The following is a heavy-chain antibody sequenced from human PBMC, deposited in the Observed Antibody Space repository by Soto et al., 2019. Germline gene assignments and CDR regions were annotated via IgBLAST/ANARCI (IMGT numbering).Heavy chain of an antibody. D-gene: IGHD1-26*01. CDR1: GGSITTGGHF. CDR3: ARAVSGSHLDS. J-gene: IGHJ4*02. CDR2: IYYSGTT. V-gene: IGHV4-31*03. Sequence: SETLSLTCTVSGGSITTGGHFWSWIRQYPGKGLEWIGYIYYSGTTHYNPSLKSRVTISIDTSRKQFSLNLRSVTAADTAVYLCARAVSGSHLDSRGPGTLVTVSS.